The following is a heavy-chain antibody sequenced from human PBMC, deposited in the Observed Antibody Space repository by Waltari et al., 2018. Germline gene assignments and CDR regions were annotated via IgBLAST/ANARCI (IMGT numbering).Heavy chain of an antibody. CDR2: ISYSGTT. D-gene: IGHD6-19*01. CDR1: GASISGSDYY. J-gene: IGHJ4*02. Sequence: QLQLQESGPGLVKPSETLSLTCTVSGASISGSDYYWGWIRQPPGQGLEWIGGISYSGTTYCNPSLKSRVTMSVDTSKNQFSLNLSSVTAADTAVFYCVRPGSSVGWYYFDYWGQGTLVTVSS. V-gene: IGHV4-39*01. CDR3: VRPGSSVGWYYFDY.